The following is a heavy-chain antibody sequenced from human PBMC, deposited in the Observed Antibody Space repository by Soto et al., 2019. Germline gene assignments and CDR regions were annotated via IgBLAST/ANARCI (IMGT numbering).Heavy chain of an antibody. CDR1: GGSISSYY. J-gene: IGHJ5*02. D-gene: IGHD3-22*01. Sequence: SETLSLTCTVSGGSISSYYWSWIRQPPGKGLEWIGYIYYSGSTNYNPSLKSRVTISVDTSKNQFSLKLSSVTAADTAVYYCARSVVVIKGSWFEPWGQGTLVTVSS. CDR3: ARSVVVIKGSWFEP. V-gene: IGHV4-59*01. CDR2: IYYSGST.